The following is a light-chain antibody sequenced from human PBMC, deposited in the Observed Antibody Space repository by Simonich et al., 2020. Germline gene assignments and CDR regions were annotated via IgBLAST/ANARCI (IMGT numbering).Light chain of an antibody. CDR2: DVS. CDR1: SSDVGGYNY. V-gene: IGLV2-14*01. Sequence: QSALTQPASVSGSPGQSITISCTGTSSDVGGYNYVSWYQQHPGKAPKLMIYDVSKRPSGFSNRISGSKSGNTASLTISGLQAEDEADYYCSSYTSSSTWVFGGGTKLTVL. J-gene: IGLJ3*02. CDR3: SSYTSSSTWV.